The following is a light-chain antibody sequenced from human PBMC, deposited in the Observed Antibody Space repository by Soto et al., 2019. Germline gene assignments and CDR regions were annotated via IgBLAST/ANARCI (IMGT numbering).Light chain of an antibody. CDR1: SSDVGSHNL. CDR2: EVS. Sequence: QSVLTQPASVSGSPGQSITISCTGTSSDVGSHNLVSWYQQHPGQAPKLMIYEVSKRPLGVAARFSASKSGNTASLTISGLQAEDEAYYYCGSYGGSRAVFGGGTQLTVL. CDR3: GSYGGSRAV. J-gene: IGLJ7*01. V-gene: IGLV2-23*02.